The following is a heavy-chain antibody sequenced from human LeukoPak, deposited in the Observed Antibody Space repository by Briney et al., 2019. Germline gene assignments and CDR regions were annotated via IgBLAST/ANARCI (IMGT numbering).Heavy chain of an antibody. J-gene: IGHJ5*01. V-gene: IGHV3-74*01. D-gene: IGHD4-23*01. CDR2: ISNDGSST. CDR1: GFTFSTYW. Sequence: GGSLRLSCAASGFTFSTYWIQWVRQAPGKGLVWVSRISNDGSSTGYADFVKGRFTISRDNAKNTLYLQMNSLRAEDTAVYFCARHLTYGGWNSWGQGALVTVSS. CDR3: ARHLTYGGWNS.